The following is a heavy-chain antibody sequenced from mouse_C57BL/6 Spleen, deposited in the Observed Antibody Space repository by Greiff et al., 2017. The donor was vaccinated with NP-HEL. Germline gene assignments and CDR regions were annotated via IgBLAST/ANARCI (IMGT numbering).Heavy chain of an antibody. CDR3: VRHEGGYYAMDY. CDR2: IRSKSNNYAT. CDR1: GFSFNTYA. Sequence: EVKLVESGGGLVQPKGSLKLSCAASGFSFNTYAMNWVRQAPGKGLEWVARIRSKSNNYATYYADSVKDRFTISRDDSESMLYLQMNNLKTEDTAMYYCVRHEGGYYAMDYWGQGTSVTVSS. J-gene: IGHJ4*01. V-gene: IGHV10-1*01.